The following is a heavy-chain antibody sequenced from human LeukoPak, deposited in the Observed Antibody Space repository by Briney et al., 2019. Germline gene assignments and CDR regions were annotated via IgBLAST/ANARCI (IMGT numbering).Heavy chain of an antibody. J-gene: IGHJ4*02. CDR1: GFTFNNYW. CDR2: ITATGDTA. D-gene: IGHD6-19*01. CDR3: AGDRNSDWYSPLDY. Sequence: GGSLRLSCSASGFTFNNYWMNWIRQAPGKGLEWVAIITATGDTAYYADSVKGRFTISRDNSRNTVYMQMDSLRAEDTAIYYCAGDRNSDWYSPLDYWGQGSQVTVSP. V-gene: IGHV3-23*01.